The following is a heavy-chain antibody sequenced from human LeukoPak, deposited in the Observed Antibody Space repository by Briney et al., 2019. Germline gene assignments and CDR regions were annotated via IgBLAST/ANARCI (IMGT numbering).Heavy chain of an antibody. CDR2: IIPIFGTA. CDR3: ARDAPHYYDSSGYYFDY. CDR1: GGTFSSYA. Sequence: ASVKVSCKASGGTFSSYAISWVRQAPGQGLEWMGGIIPIFGTANYAQKFQGRVTITADESTSTAYMELSSLRSEDTAVYYCARDAPHYYDSSGYYFDYWGQGTLVTVSS. J-gene: IGHJ4*02. V-gene: IGHV1-69*01. D-gene: IGHD3-22*01.